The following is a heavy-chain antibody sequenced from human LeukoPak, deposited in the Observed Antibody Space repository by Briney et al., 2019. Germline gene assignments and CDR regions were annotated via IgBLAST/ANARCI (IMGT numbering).Heavy chain of an antibody. J-gene: IGHJ6*04. CDR2: ITTGNTE. V-gene: IGHV3-11*01. CDR1: GFIFSGYY. D-gene: IGHD6-6*01. Sequence: NPGGSLRLSCAASGFIFSGYYMSWIRQAPGKGLEWVSYITTGNTEYYADSVKGRFTISRDNAKNSLYLQMNSLRAEDTAVYYCVRDPRVSEPEGTVWGKGTTVTVSP. CDR3: VRDPRVSEPEGTV.